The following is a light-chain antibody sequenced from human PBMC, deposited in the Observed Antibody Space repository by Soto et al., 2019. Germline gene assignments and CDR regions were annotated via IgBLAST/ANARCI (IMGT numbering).Light chain of an antibody. CDR2: DAS. CDR1: QSINNW. J-gene: IGKJ1*01. V-gene: IGKV1-5*01. Sequence: DIQMTQSPSTLSASVGDRVTITCRASQSINNWLAWYQQRTGKAPKLLIYDASNLESGVPSRFGGSGSGTEFILTISSLQPEDFAVYYCQQYDSSPSWTFGQGTKVDIK. CDR3: QQYDSSPSWT.